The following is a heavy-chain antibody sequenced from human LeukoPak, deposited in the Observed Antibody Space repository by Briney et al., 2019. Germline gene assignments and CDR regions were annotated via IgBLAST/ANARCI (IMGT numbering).Heavy chain of an antibody. Sequence: PSETLSLTCTVSGGSISSSSYYWGWIRQPPGKGLECNGSIYYSGSTYYNPSLKSRVTISVDTSKNQFSLKLSSVTAADTAVYYCATNSVEMATIIVGHYFDYWGQGTLVTVSS. V-gene: IGHV4-39*01. D-gene: IGHD5-24*01. CDR1: GGSISSSSYY. CDR2: IYYSGST. CDR3: ATNSVEMATIIVGHYFDY. J-gene: IGHJ4*02.